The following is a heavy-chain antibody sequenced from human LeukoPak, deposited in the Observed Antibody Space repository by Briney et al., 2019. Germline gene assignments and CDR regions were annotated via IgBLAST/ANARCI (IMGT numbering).Heavy chain of an antibody. CDR1: GYTFTSYG. CDR2: ISAYNGNT. D-gene: IGHD3-10*01. J-gene: IGHJ4*02. CDR3: ARVWFTVQSPERYDY. Sequence: ASVKVSCKASGYTFTSYGISWVRQAPGQGLEWMGWISAYNGNTNYAQKLQGRVTMTTDTSTSTAYMELRSLRSDDTAVYYCARVWFTVQSPERYDYSGQGTLVTVSS. V-gene: IGHV1-18*01.